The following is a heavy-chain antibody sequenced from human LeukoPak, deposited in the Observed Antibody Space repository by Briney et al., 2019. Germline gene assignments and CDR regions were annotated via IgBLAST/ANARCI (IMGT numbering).Heavy chain of an antibody. CDR2: INPDSGGT. Sequence: ASVKVSCKASGYTFTGYFIHWVRQAPGQGLEWMGWINPDSGGTNYAQKFQGRVTMTRDTSISTAYMELSRLRSDDTAVYYCARESGLSYCGGDCYNWFDPWGQGTLVTVSS. CDR3: ARESGLSYCGGDCYNWFDP. CDR1: GYTFTGYF. J-gene: IGHJ5*02. D-gene: IGHD2-21*02. V-gene: IGHV1-2*02.